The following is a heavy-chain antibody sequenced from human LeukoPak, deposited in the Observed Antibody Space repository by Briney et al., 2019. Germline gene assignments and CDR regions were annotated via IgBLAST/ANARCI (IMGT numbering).Heavy chain of an antibody. J-gene: IGHJ4*02. CDR2: LSPRDGET. D-gene: IGHD3-10*01. V-gene: IGHV1-24*01. CDR1: GSTLTKIS. Sequence: GASVKGSCTVSGSTLTKISIDWVRQAPGKGLEWMGSLSPRDGETSHAQKFQGRFNMTADTSTDTAYMEMSSLDSGDTAVYYCATGAMVYDYWGQGTLVIVSS. CDR3: ATGAMVYDY.